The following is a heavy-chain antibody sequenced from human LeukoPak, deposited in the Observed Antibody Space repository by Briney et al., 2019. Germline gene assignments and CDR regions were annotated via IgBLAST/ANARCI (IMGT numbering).Heavy chain of an antibody. V-gene: IGHV3-23*01. Sequence: GGSLRLSCAASGFTFSSYAMSWVRQAPGKGLEWVSATSGSGGSTYYADSVKGRFTISRDNSKNTLYLQMDSLRAEDTAVYYCARDGEYSSSSDYFDYWGQGTLVTVSS. CDR2: TSGSGGST. CDR3: ARDGEYSSSSDYFDY. D-gene: IGHD6-6*01. J-gene: IGHJ4*02. CDR1: GFTFSSYA.